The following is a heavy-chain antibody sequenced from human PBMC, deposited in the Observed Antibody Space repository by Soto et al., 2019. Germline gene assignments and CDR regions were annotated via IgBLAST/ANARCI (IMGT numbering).Heavy chain of an antibody. CDR3: ARVSYEAAAFDY. J-gene: IGHJ4*02. CDR2: IYHSGST. Sequence: SETLSLTCTVSGDSMRSGDYYWSWIRQSPGKGLEWIGYIYHSGSTYYNPSLQSSCFLSVDASKNQFSLSLSSVTAADTAVYYCARVSYEAAAFDYWGQGTPVTVSS. CDR1: GDSMRSGDYY. V-gene: IGHV4-30-4*01. D-gene: IGHD6-25*01.